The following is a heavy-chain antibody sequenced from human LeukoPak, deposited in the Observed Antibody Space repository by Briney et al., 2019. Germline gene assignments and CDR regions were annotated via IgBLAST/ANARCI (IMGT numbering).Heavy chain of an antibody. V-gene: IGHV3-23*01. CDR2: INSGAYYT. Sequence: QPGGSLRLSCTASGFIFRNSAMTWVRQAPGKGLEWVSSINSGAYYTYYADSVEGRFTISRDDSKDTLYLQMNSLRAEDTALYYCTKGGRQHPSDYWGQGTLVTVSS. CDR3: TKGGRQHPSDY. CDR1: GFIFRNSA. J-gene: IGHJ4*02. D-gene: IGHD6-13*01.